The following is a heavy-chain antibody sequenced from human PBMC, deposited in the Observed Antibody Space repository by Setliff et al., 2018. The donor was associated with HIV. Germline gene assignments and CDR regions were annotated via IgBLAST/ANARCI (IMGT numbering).Heavy chain of an antibody. CDR3: ARGARLLAGYSDRWDYYYMGV. D-gene: IGHD6-13*01. V-gene: IGHV4-39*01. Sequence: PSETLSLTCTVSGGSISTSSYYWGWIRQPPGKGLEWIGSIYESGSTYYNPSLTSRAAIFVDTAKNQISLKLSSVTAADTAVYYCARGARLLAGYSDRWDYYYMGVWGKGTTVTVSS. CDR1: GGSISTSSYY. CDR2: IYESGST. J-gene: IGHJ6*03.